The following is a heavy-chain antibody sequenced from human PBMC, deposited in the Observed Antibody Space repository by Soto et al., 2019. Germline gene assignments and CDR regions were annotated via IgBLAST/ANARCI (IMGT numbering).Heavy chain of an antibody. CDR2: ISWNSGSI. CDR1: GFTFDDYA. V-gene: IGHV3-9*01. Sequence: EVQLVESGGGLVQPGRSLRLSCAASGFTFDDYAMHWVRQAPGKCLEWVSGISWNSGSIGYADSVKGRFTISRDNAKNSLYLQMNSLRAEDTALYYCAKDMRAVVTSYFDYWGQGTLVTVSS. J-gene: IGHJ4*02. CDR3: AKDMRAVVTSYFDY. D-gene: IGHD2-21*02.